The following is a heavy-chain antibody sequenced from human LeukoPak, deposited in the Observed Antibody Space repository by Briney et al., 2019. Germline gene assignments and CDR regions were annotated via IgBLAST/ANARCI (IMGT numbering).Heavy chain of an antibody. CDR1: GFTFSSYG. J-gene: IGHJ3*02. CDR3: ARQGKGSQGAFDI. V-gene: IGHV3-33*01. CDR2: IWYDGSNK. Sequence: GGSLRLSCAASGFTFSSYGMHWVRQAPGKGLEWVAVIWYDGSNKYYADSVKGRFTISRDNSKNTLYLQMNSLRAEGTAVYYCARQGKGSQGAFDIWGQGTMVTVSS.